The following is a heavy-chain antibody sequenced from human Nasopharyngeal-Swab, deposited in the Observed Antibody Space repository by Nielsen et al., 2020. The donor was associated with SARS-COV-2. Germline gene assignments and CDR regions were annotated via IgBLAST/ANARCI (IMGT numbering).Heavy chain of an antibody. CDR2: INHSGST. Sequence: SETLSLTCAVYGGSFSGYYWSWIRQPPGEGLEWIGEINHSGSTNYNPSLKSRVTISVDTSKNQFSLKLSSVTAADTAVYYCARVYYDFWSGYYPYGMDVWGQGTTVTVSS. D-gene: IGHD3-3*01. J-gene: IGHJ6*02. CDR1: GGSFSGYY. CDR3: ARVYYDFWSGYYPYGMDV. V-gene: IGHV4-34*01.